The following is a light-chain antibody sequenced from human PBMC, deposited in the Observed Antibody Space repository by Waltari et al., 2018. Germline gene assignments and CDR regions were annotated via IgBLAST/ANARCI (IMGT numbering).Light chain of an antibody. CDR3: QHYNDWPPWT. CDR2: GAS. Sequence: DIVLTQSPATLSLSPGERATLSCRASQHINMNLAWYQQKPGQAPRLVFYGASTRESGVPAGFSGSGAGTEFTLTISSLQSEDFGLYYCQHYNDWPPWTFGQGTRVE. CDR1: QHINMN. J-gene: IGKJ1*01. V-gene: IGKV3-15*01.